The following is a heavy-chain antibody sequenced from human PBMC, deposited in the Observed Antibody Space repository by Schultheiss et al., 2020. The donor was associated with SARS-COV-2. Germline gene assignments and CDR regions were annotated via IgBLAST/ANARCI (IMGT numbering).Heavy chain of an antibody. D-gene: IGHD3-10*01. Sequence: GGSLRLSCAASGFTFSSYAMHWVRQAPGKGLEWVAVISYDGSNKYYADSVKGRFTISRDNSKNTLYLQMNSLRAEDTAVYYCASAVPGVRFGESLQFDHWGQGILVTVSS. CDR3: ASAVPGVRFGESLQFDH. CDR1: GFTFSSYA. CDR2: ISYDGSNK. J-gene: IGHJ4*02. V-gene: IGHV3-30-3*01.